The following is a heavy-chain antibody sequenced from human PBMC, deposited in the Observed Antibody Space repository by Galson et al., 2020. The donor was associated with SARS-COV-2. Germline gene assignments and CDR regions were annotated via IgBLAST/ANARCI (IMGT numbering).Heavy chain of an antibody. Sequence: DSVKGRFTISRDNSKNTLYLQMNSLSAEDTAVYYCARGELEGWSFDYWGQGTLVTVSS. V-gene: IGHV3-30*07. D-gene: IGHD1-26*01. CDR3: ARGELEGWSFDY. J-gene: IGHJ4*02.